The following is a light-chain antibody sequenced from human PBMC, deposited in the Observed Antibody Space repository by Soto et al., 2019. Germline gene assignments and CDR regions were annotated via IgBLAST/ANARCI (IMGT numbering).Light chain of an antibody. Sequence: EIVLTQSPGTLSLFPGERATLSCKASQSVTNSELAWYQQRPGQAPRLLIYGASSRATGIPDRFSGGGSGTDFTLTISRLEPEDFAVYYCQQHGATFGQGTKVDIK. V-gene: IGKV3-20*01. CDR2: GAS. CDR3: QQHGAT. CDR1: QSVTNSE. J-gene: IGKJ1*01.